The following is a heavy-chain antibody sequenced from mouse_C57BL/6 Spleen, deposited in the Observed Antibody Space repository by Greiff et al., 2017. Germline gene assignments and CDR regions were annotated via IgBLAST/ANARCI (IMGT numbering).Heavy chain of an antibody. CDR3: AREWDYYGSRPFAY. CDR1: GFTFSDYG. Sequence: EVQLEQSGGGLVMPGGSLKLSCAASGFTFSDYGMHWVRQAPEQGLEWVAYISSGSSTIYYAYTVKGRFTIARDNAKSTLFLQMTSLRSEDTAMYDCAREWDYYGSRPFAYWGQGTLVTVSA. V-gene: IGHV5-17*01. J-gene: IGHJ3*01. D-gene: IGHD1-1*01. CDR2: ISSGSSTI.